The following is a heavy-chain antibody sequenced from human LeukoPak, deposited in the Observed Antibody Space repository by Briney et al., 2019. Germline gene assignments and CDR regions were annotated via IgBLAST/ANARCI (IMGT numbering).Heavy chain of an antibody. J-gene: IGHJ6*02. V-gene: IGHV3-74*01. D-gene: IGHD6-19*01. CDR1: GFTFSSYW. Sequence: GGSLRLSCAASGFTFSSYWMHWVRQAPGKGLVWVSRINSDGSSTSYADSAKGRFTISRDNAKNTLYLQMNSLRAEDTAVYYCARKAGHGYGMDVWGQGTTVTVSS. CDR2: INSDGSST. CDR3: ARKAGHGYGMDV.